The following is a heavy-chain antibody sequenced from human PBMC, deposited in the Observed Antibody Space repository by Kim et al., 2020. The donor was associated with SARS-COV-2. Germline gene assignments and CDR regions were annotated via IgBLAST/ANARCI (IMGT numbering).Heavy chain of an antibody. D-gene: IGHD2-2*01. V-gene: IGHV1-69*01. J-gene: IGHJ4*02. CDR3: AREQLSPLDY. CDR2: A. Sequence: ANSAQGFQGRVTITADESTSPAYMELSSLRSEETAVYYCAREQLSPLDYWGQGTLVTVSS.